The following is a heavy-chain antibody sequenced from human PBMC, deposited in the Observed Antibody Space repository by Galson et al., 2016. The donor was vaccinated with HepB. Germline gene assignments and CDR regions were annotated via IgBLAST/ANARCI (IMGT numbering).Heavy chain of an antibody. CDR2: INPSGGST. Sequence: SVKVSCKASGYTFTSYHMHWVRQAPGQGLEWMGLINPSGGSTSYPQNFQGRVTVTRDTSTSTVYMELSSLGSEDPAVYYCAKGAIVGVTDYWYFDLWGRGTLVIVSS. CDR3: AKGAIVGVTDYWYFDL. V-gene: IGHV1-46*01. D-gene: IGHD1-26*01. CDR1: GYTFTSYH. J-gene: IGHJ2*01.